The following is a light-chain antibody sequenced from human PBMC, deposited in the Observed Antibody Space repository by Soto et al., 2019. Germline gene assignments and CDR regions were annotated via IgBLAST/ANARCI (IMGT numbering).Light chain of an antibody. J-gene: IGLJ1*01. V-gene: IGLV2-23*02. CDR1: SSDVGSYNL. Sequence: QSVLTQTASVSGSPGQSITISCTGTSSDVGSYNLVSWYQQHPGKAPKLMIYEVSKRHSGVSNRFSGSKSGNTASLTISGLQAEDEADYYCCSYAGSSNVFGTGTKLTVL. CDR3: CSYAGSSNV. CDR2: EVS.